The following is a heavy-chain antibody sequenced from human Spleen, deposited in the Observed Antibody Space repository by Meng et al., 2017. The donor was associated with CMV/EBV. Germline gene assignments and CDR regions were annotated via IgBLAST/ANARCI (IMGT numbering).Heavy chain of an antibody. CDR1: GFDVSDYY. CDR3: ARDVIEGDY. J-gene: IGHJ4*02. D-gene: IGHD3-22*01. Sequence: GGSLRLSCEASGFDVSDYYMNWVRQSPEKGLEWVAFIRYDGSNKYYADSVKGRFTISRDNSKNTLYLQMNSLRAEDTAVYYCARDVIEGDYWGQGTLVTVSS. V-gene: IGHV3-30*02. CDR2: IRYDGSNK.